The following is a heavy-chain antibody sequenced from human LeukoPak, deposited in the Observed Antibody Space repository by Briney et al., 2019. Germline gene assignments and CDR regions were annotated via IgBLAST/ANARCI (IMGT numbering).Heavy chain of an antibody. Sequence: GGSLRLSCAVSGITLSNYGMSWVRQAPGKGLEWVAGISDSGGRTNYADSVKGRFTISRDNPKNTIYLQMNSLRAEDTAVYFCAKRGLVIRVILVGFHKEAYYFDSWGQGALVTVSS. CDR3: AKRGLVIRVILVGFHKEAYYFDS. CDR1: GITLSNYG. J-gene: IGHJ4*02. CDR2: ISDSGGRT. D-gene: IGHD3-22*01. V-gene: IGHV3-23*01.